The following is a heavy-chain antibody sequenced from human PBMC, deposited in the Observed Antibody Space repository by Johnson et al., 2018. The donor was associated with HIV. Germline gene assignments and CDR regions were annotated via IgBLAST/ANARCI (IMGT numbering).Heavy chain of an antibody. CDR2: ISYDGSNK. V-gene: IGHV3-30*03. D-gene: IGHD3-22*01. CDR3: ARGMSSGPWAGGDAFDI. J-gene: IGHJ3*02. Sequence: QVQLVESGGGLVQPGGSLRLSCAASGFTFSSYGMHWVRQAPGKGLEWVAVISYDGSNKYYADSVKGRFTISRDNSKNTLYLQMNSLSAEDTAVYYCARGMSSGPWAGGDAFDIWGQGTMVTVSS. CDR1: GFTFSSYG.